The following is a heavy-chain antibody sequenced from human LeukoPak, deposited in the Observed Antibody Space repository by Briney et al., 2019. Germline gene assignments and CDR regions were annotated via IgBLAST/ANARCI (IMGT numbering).Heavy chain of an antibody. CDR1: GGTFSSYA. Sequence: SVKVSCKASGGTFSSYAISWVRQAPGQGLEWMGRIIPILGIANYAQKLQGRVTMTTDTSTSTAYMELRSLRSDDTAVYYCARDDGDYYYMDVWGKGTTVTVSS. CDR2: IIPILGIA. CDR3: ARDDGDYYYMDV. D-gene: IGHD3-16*01. J-gene: IGHJ6*03. V-gene: IGHV1-69*04.